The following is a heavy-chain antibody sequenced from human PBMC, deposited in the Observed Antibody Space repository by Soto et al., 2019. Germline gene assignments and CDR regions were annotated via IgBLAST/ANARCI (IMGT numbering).Heavy chain of an antibody. J-gene: IGHJ4*02. V-gene: IGHV1-2*04. CDR3: ARSHRGDMIHLDY. D-gene: IGHD3-16*01. Sequence: GASVKVSCKASGYTFTGYYMYWVRQAPGQGLEWMGWINPNSGGTNYAQKFQGWVTMTRDTSISTAYMELSRLRSDDTAVYYCARSHRGDMIHLDYWGQGTLVTVSS. CDR1: GYTFTGYY. CDR2: INPNSGGT.